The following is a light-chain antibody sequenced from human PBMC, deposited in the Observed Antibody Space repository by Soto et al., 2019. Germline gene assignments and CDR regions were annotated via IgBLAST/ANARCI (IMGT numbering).Light chain of an antibody. Sequence: EIVLTQSPGTLSLSPGEGATLSCRASQTVNSIYLAWFQQKPGQSPRLLIYDISTRATGIPDRIRASGSGTDFTLTISRLAPEDSAVYYCQLYGDSTTFGGGTKVEIK. CDR3: QLYGDSTT. CDR2: DIS. J-gene: IGKJ4*01. V-gene: IGKV3-20*01. CDR1: QTVNSIY.